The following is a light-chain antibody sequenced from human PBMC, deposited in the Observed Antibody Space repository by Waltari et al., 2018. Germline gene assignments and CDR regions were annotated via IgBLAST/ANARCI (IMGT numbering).Light chain of an antibody. CDR1: SSDVGGYNY. CDR3: SSYAGSNNSQV. J-gene: IGLJ3*02. Sequence: QSALTQPPSASGSPGQSVTISCTGTSSDVGGYNYVSWYQQHPGKAPKLIIYEVSKPPSGVPDRFSGSKSGNTASLTVSGLQAEDEADYYCSSYAGSNNSQVFGGGTKLTVL. CDR2: EVS. V-gene: IGLV2-8*01.